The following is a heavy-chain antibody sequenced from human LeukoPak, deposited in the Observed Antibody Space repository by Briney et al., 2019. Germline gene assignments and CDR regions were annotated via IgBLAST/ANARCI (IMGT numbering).Heavy chain of an antibody. CDR1: GFTFSTYA. CDR3: ARDFWSGYYTEA. Sequence: PGGSLRPSCEFSGFTFSTYAMNWVRQAPGKGLEWISYISGSSSGSTSIIHYADSVKGRFTISRDNAKNSLHLQMDSLSAEDTAVYYCARDFWSGYYTEAWGQGALVIISS. D-gene: IGHD3-3*01. J-gene: IGHJ5*02. V-gene: IGHV3-48*04. CDR2: ISGSSSGSTSII.